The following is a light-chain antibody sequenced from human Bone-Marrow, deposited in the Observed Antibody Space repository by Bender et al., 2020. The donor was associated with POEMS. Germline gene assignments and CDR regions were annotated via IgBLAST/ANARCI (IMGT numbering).Light chain of an antibody. V-gene: IGLV3-1*01. CDR3: QAWDSSTHVL. J-gene: IGLJ2*01. CDR2: QDN. CDR1: RLGDKY. Sequence: SHELTQPPSLSVSPGQTATITCSGDRLGDKYASWYQQKPGQSPVLVIYQDNKRPSGITERFSGSNSGNTATLTISGTQAVDEADYYCQAWDSSTHVLFGGGTKLTVL.